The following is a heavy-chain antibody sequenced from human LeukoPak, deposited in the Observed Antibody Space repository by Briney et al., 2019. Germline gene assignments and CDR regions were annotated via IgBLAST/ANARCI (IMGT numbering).Heavy chain of an antibody. D-gene: IGHD4-17*01. J-gene: IGHJ4*02. CDR2: INHSGST. Sequence: PSETLSLTCAVYGGSFSGYYWSWIRQPPGKGLEWIGEINHSGSTNYNPSLKSRVTISVDTSKNQFSLKLSSVTAADTAVYYCARLGPSTVPDYWGQGTLVTVSS. CDR1: GGSFSGYY. V-gene: IGHV4-34*01. CDR3: ARLGPSTVPDY.